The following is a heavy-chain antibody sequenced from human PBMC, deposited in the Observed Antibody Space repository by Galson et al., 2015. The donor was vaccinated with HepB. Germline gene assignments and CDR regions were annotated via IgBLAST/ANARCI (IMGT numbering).Heavy chain of an antibody. J-gene: IGHJ6*02. CDR3: ATSGPRTIYGMDV. Sequence: SLRLSCAASGLFISNDWMNWVRQAPGKGVEWVANIKEDGSDRYYVDSVKGRFTISRDNDKNSLYLQMHSLRAEDTAVYYCATSGPRTIYGMDVWGQGTTVTVSS. D-gene: IGHD3-10*01. CDR2: IKEDGSDR. CDR1: GLFISNDW. V-gene: IGHV3-7*01.